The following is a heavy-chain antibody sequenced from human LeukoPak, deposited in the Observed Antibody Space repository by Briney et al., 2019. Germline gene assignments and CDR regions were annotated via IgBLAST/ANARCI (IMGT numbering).Heavy chain of an antibody. Sequence: GGSLRLSCEASGFTFSSYAFHWVRQAPGKGLEWVAFLSSDGNSKYYADSVKGRFTISRDNSKNTLYLQMNSLRVEDTALYYCATDQAPYSNSWGGVDYWGQGTLVTVSS. V-gene: IGHV3-30-3*01. CDR2: LSSDGNSK. CDR1: GFTFSSYA. D-gene: IGHD4-11*01. CDR3: ATDQAPYSNSWGGVDY. J-gene: IGHJ4*02.